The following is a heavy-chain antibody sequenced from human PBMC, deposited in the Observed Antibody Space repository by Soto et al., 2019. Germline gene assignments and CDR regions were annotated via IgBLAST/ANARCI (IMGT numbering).Heavy chain of an antibody. J-gene: IGHJ6*02. Sequence: QVQLVESGGGVVQPGRSLRLSCAASGFTFSSYGMHWVRXAPGKGLXWXAVISYDGSNKYYADSVKGRFTISRDNSKNTLYLQMNSLRAEDTAVYYCAKASRSYYYYYYGMDVWGQGTTVTVSS. CDR3: AKASRSYYYYYYGMDV. D-gene: IGHD6-13*01. V-gene: IGHV3-30*18. CDR1: GFTFSSYG. CDR2: ISYDGSNK.